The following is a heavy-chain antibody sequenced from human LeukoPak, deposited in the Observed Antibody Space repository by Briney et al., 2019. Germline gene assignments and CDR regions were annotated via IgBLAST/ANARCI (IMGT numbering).Heavy chain of an antibody. J-gene: IGHJ4*02. CDR2: INHSGST. D-gene: IGHD2-21*02. V-gene: IGHV4-34*01. CDR3: ARGNPYCGGDCYSQTERDPDEADY. CDR1: GGSFSGYY. Sequence: SETLSLTCAVYGGSFSGYYWSWIRQPPGKGLEWIGEINHSGSTNYNPSLKSRVTISVDTSKNQFSLKLSSVTAADTAVYYCARGNPYCGGDCYSQTERDPDEADYWGQGTLVTVSS.